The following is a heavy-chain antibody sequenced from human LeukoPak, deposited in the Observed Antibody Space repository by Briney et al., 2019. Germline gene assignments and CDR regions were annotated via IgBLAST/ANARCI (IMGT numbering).Heavy chain of an antibody. CDR2: SNPNSGGT. V-gene: IGHV1-2*02. CDR1: GYTFTGYY. D-gene: IGHD3-10*01. Sequence: ASVKVSCKASGYTFTGYYMHWVRQAPGQGLEWMGWSNPNSGGTNYAQKFQGRVAMTRDTSISTAYMELSRLRSDDTAVYYCARAKRNYYGSGSYYKMGDAFDIWGQGTMVTVSS. CDR3: ARAKRNYYGSGSYYKMGDAFDI. J-gene: IGHJ3*02.